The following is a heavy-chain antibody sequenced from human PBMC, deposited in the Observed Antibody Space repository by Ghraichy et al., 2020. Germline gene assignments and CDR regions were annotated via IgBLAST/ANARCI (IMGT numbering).Heavy chain of an antibody. Sequence: GGSLRLSCAASGFTFSNSGMHWVRQAPGKGLEWVAIIWHDGSNQYYADSVKGRFTISRDNSKFLYLQMNSLTAEDTAVYYCARNTNSWALDIWGQGTVVTVSS. J-gene: IGHJ3*02. CDR2: IWHDGSNQ. V-gene: IGHV3-33*01. D-gene: IGHD2-2*01. CDR1: GFTFSNSG. CDR3: ARNTNSWALDI.